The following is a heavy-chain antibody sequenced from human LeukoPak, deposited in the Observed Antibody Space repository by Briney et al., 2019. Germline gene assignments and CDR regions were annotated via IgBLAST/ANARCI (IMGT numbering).Heavy chain of an antibody. CDR3: TRESGAFSPFGF. J-gene: IGHJ4*02. CDR2: VHLSGAT. D-gene: IGHD1-26*01. CDR1: GGSITTTNW. Sequence: SETLSLTCAVSGGSITTTNWWSWGRRHPGKGLEWIGEVHLSGATNYNPSLESRVSISIDKAKNNLYLEVTSVTAADTAIYYCTRESGAFSPFGFCGQGTLLTVSS. V-gene: IGHV4-4*02.